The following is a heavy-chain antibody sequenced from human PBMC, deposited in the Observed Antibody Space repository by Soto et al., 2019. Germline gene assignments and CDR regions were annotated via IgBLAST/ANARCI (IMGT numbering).Heavy chain of an antibody. V-gene: IGHV1-69*01. CDR3: ARQLYYYDSSGYYRAHDY. D-gene: IGHD3-22*01. CDR1: GGTFSSYA. J-gene: IGHJ4*02. CDR2: IIPIFGTA. Sequence: QVQLVQSGAEVKKPGSSVKVSCKASGGTFSSYAISWVRQAPGQGPEWMGGIIPIFGTANYAQKFQGRVTITADESTSTAYMELSSLRSEDTAVYYCARQLYYYDSSGYYRAHDYWGQGTLVTVSS.